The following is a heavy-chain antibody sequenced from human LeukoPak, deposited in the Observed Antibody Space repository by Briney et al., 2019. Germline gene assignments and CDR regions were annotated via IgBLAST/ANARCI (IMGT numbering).Heavy chain of an antibody. CDR2: ISGTGAST. Sequence: GGSLRLSCAASGFTLSTYAMSWVRQAPGKGLEWVSTISGTGASTHYADSVKGRFTISRDNSKNTLYLQMNSLRAEDTAVYYCAKEVTSDYFDYWGQGTLVTVSS. CDR3: AKEVTSDYFDY. V-gene: IGHV3-23*01. CDR1: GFTLSTYA. D-gene: IGHD2-21*02. J-gene: IGHJ4*02.